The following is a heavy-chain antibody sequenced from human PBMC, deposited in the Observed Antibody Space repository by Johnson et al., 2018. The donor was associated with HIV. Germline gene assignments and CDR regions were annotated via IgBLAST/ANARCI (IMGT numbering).Heavy chain of an antibody. J-gene: IGHJ3*02. CDR2: ISHHGNNE. D-gene: IGHD2-21*01. Sequence: QVQLVESGGGLVQPGGSLRLSCAASGFTFSSFEMNWVRQAPGKGLERVAVISHHGNNEYQADSVKGRFTISRKNSKNTLYLQMNSLRVEDTAVYYCAKGGGCGGDCYSGYDAFDIWGRGTMVTVSS. CDR3: AKGGGCGGDCYSGYDAFDI. CDR1: GFTFSSFE. V-gene: IGHV3-30*18.